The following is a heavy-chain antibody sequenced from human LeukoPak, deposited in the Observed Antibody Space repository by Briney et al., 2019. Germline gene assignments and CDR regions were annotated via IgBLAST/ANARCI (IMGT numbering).Heavy chain of an antibody. CDR2: ISAYNGNT. D-gene: IGHD1-26*01. V-gene: IGHV1-18*01. J-gene: IGHJ6*02. CDR3: ARERLSPLGYYGMDV. CDR1: GYTFTSYS. Sequence: ASVKVSCKASGYTFTSYSISWVRQAPGQGLEWMGWISAYNGNTNYAQKLQGRVTMTTDTSTSTAYMELRSLRSDDTAVYYCARERLSPLGYYGMDVWGQGTTVTVSS.